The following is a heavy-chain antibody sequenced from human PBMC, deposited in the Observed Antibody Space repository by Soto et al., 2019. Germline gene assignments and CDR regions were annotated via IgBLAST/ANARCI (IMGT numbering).Heavy chain of an antibody. J-gene: IGHJ3*02. CDR3: ARDTSPDYYVTHPGAFYI. D-gene: IGHD3-10*02. CDR1: GFTFSSYS. V-gene: IGHV3-21*01. Sequence: EVQLVESGGGLVKPGGTLRLSCAASGFTFSSYSMNWVRQAPGKWLEWVSSISSSSSHIYYADSVKGRFTISRDNAQNSLCMQLTSRGAEDTAVYYCARDTSPDYYVTHPGAFYIWGQGTMVTVSS. CDR2: ISSSSSHI.